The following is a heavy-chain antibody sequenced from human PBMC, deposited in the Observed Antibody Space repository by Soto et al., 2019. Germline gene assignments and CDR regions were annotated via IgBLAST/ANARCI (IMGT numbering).Heavy chain of an antibody. CDR2: IYYSGST. V-gene: IGHV4-39*01. CDR1: GGSISSSSYY. J-gene: IGHJ5*02. Sequence: SETLSLTCTVSGGSISSSSYYWGWIRQPPGKGLEWIGSIYYSGSTYYNPSLKSRGTISVDTSKNQFSLKLSSVTAADTAVYYCARHGRTWFDPWGQGTLVTVSS. CDR3: ARHGRTWFDP.